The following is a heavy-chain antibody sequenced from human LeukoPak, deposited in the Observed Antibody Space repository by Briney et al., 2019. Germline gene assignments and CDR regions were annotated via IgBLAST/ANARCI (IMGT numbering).Heavy chain of an antibody. CDR2: MNPNSGNT. Sequence: ASVKVSCKASGYTFTSYDINWVRQATGQGLEWMGWMNPNSGNTGYAQKFQGRVTMTRNTSISTAYMELSSLRSEDTAVYYCARSLAVLLWFGGSSYYGMDVWGQGTTVTVSS. CDR3: ARSLAVLLWFGGSSYYGMDV. CDR1: GYTFTSYD. V-gene: IGHV1-8*01. D-gene: IGHD3-10*01. J-gene: IGHJ6*02.